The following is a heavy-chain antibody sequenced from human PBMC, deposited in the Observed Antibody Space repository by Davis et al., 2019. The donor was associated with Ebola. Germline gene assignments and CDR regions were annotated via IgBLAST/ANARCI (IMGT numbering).Heavy chain of an antibody. CDR3: AHRHYGSGSYSFFDY. J-gene: IGHJ4*02. V-gene: IGHV2-5*02. Sequence: SGPTLVKPTQTLTLTCTFSGFSLSINEVAVGWIRQPPGTALEWLDVIYGDDIKRYSPSLRSRLTITKDASKNQVVLTMTKMDPVDTATYYCAHRHYGSGSYSFFDYWGQGALVTVSS. D-gene: IGHD3-10*01. CDR2: IYGDDIK. CDR1: GFSLSINEVA.